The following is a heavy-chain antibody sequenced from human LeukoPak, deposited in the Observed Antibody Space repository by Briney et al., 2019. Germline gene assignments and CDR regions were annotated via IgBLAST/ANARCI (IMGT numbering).Heavy chain of an antibody. Sequence: GSSVKVSCKASGGTFSSYAISWVRQAPGQGLEWMGGIIPIFGTANYAQKFQGRVTITADESTSTAYMELSSLRSEDTAVYYCAREPLPPGNYGGEYYYYYGMDVWGQGTTVTVSS. CDR2: IIPIFGTA. D-gene: IGHD3-10*01. J-gene: IGHJ6*02. CDR3: AREPLPPGNYGGEYYYYYGMDV. CDR1: GGTFSSYA. V-gene: IGHV1-69*01.